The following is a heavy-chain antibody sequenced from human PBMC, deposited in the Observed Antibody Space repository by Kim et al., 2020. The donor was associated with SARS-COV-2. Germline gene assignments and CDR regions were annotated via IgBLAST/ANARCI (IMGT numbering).Heavy chain of an antibody. CDR2: INHSGST. CDR3: ARRGGGGNPTWFDP. Sequence: SETLSLTCAVYGGSFSGYYWSWIRQPPGKGLEWIGEINHSGSTNYNPSLKSRVTISVDTSKNQFSLKLSSVTAADTAVYYCARRGGGGNPTWFDPWGQGTLVTVSS. D-gene: IGHD2-15*01. J-gene: IGHJ5*02. CDR1: GGSFSGYY. V-gene: IGHV4-34*01.